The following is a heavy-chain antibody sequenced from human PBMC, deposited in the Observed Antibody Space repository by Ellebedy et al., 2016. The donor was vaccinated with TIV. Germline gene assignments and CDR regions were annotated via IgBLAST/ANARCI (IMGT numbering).Heavy chain of an antibody. CDR1: GFTFSDYS. V-gene: IGHV3-11*01. J-gene: IGHJ4*02. CDR3: AKDRGGHGDLFDY. Sequence: PGGSLRLSCAPSGFTFSDYSIHWIRQTPGRGLEWVSYISSSGSTIYYSDSVKGRFTISRDNSKNSLYMQMNSLRGEDTDVYYCAKDRGGHGDLFDYWGQGTLVTVSS. D-gene: IGHD3-16*01. CDR2: ISSSGSTI.